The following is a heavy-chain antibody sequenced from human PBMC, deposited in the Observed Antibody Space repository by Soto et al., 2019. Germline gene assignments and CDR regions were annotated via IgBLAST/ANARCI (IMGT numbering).Heavy chain of an antibody. J-gene: IGHJ4*02. CDR1: GFTFSSYG. CDR3: AKDPIVVVVAAPYYFDY. D-gene: IGHD2-15*01. Sequence: PGGSLRLSCAASGFTFSSYGMHWVRQAPGKGLEWVAVISYDGSNKYYADSVKGRFTISRDNSKNTLYLQMNSLRAEDTAVYYCAKDPIVVVVAAPYYFDYWGQGTLVTVSS. CDR2: ISYDGSNK. V-gene: IGHV3-30*18.